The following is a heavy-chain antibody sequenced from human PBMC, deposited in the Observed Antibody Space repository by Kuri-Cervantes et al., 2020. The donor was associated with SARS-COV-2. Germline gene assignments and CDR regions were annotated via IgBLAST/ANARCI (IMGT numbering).Heavy chain of an antibody. CDR3: ARSWGNWRYMDV. V-gene: IGHV1-46*01. CDR2: INPSGGST. D-gene: IGHD1-1*01. J-gene: IGHJ6*03. CDR1: GYTFTSYY. Sequence: ASVKVSCKASGYTFTSYYMHWVRQAPGQGLEWMGIINPSGGSTSYAQKFQGRVTMTRDTSKSTVYMELSSLRSEDTAVYYCARSWGNWRYMDVWGKGTTVTVSS.